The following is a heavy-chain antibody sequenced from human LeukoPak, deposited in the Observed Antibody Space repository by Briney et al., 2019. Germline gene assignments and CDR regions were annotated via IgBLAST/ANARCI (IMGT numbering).Heavy chain of an antibody. CDR3: ARVDTTGTWCAFDI. J-gene: IGHJ3*02. CDR1: GYTFTSYG. D-gene: IGHD1-1*01. V-gene: IGHV1-18*01. Sequence: GASVRVSCKASGYTFTSYGISWVRQAPGQGLEWMGWISAYNGSTNYAQKLQGRVTMTTDTSTSTAYMELRSLRSDDTAVYYCARVDTTGTWCAFDIWGQGTMVTVSS. CDR2: ISAYNGST.